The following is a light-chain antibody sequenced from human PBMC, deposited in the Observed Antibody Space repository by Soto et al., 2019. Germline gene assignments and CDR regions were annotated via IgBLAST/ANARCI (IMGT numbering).Light chain of an antibody. V-gene: IGLV2-14*01. J-gene: IGLJ1*01. Sequence: QSALTQPASVSGSPGQSITISCTGTNSDVGGSKYVSWYQQHPGKAPKLMIYEVTNRPSGVSDRFSGSKSDNTASLTISGLQAEDEADYYCSSYTTSSTYVFGTGTQLTVL. CDR1: NSDVGGSKY. CDR2: EVT. CDR3: SSYTTSSTYV.